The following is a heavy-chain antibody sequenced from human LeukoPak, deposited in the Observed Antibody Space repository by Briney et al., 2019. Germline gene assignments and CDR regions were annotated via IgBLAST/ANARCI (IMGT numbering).Heavy chain of an antibody. CDR1: GYTFSDYD. V-gene: IGHV1-8*01. J-gene: IGHJ6*03. Sequence: GASVKVSCKASGYTFSDYDVNWVRQAPGQGLEWMGWMNPTSGDTGYAQKFQGRVTMTRSMSRNTAYMELSRLRSEDTAVYFCARVVMKAFYYYYMGVWGKGTTIIISS. D-gene: IGHD2-21*01. CDR3: ARVVMKAFYYYYMGV. CDR2: MNPTSGDT.